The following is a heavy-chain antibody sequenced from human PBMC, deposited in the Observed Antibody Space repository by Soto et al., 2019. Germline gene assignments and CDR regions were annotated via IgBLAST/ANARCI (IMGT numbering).Heavy chain of an antibody. Sequence: TSETLSLTCAVSGGSISSSNWWSWVRQPPGKGLEWIGEIYHSGSTNYNPSLKSRVTISVDKSKNQFSLKLSSVTAADTAVYYCARMEVGSGGYQEVYFDYWGQGTLVTVS. CDR2: IYHSGST. CDR3: ARMEVGSGGYQEVYFDY. V-gene: IGHV4-4*02. D-gene: IGHD6-19*01. CDR1: GGSISSSNW. J-gene: IGHJ4*02.